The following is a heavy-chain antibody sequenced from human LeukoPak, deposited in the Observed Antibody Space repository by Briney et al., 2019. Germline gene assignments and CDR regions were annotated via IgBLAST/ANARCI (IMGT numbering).Heavy chain of an antibody. V-gene: IGHV3-73*01. D-gene: IGHD3-22*01. Sequence: PGGSLKLSCAASGFTFSGSAMHWVRQASGKGLELVGRIRNKANSYATAYSGSVKGRFTISRDDSKTTAYLQMNSLKTEDTAVYYCTRRSSDDSSGYYVHWGQGTLVTVSS. CDR1: GFTFSGSA. CDR2: IRNKANSYAT. J-gene: IGHJ4*02. CDR3: TRRSSDDSSGYYVH.